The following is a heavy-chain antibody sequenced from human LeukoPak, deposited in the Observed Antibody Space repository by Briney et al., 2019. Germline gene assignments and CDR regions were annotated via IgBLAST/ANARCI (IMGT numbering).Heavy chain of an antibody. V-gene: IGHV4-4*07. CDR2: IHSAGNT. Sequence: SETLSLTCSVSGGSISSYFCNWFRQPAGKGLEWIGRIHSAGNTNYNSSLKSRVTMSVDTSKNQFSLKLRSVTAADTAVYYCARDRTQTTLAYCGDSCVVDALHIWGPGTMVTVSS. D-gene: IGHD2-21*01. CDR3: ARDRTQTTLAYCGDSCVVDALHI. J-gene: IGHJ3*02. CDR1: GGSISSYF.